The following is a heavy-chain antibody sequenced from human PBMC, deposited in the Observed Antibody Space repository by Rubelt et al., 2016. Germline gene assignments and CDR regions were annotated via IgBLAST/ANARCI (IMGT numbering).Heavy chain of an antibody. V-gene: IGHV4-59*01. Sequence: QLQLQESGPGLVKPSETLSLTCTVSGGSISSYYWSWIRQPPGKGLEWIGYIYYSGSTNYNPSLRSQDRLSVGTSNNQFSLKLSAVTGADTAVYYCARVRYSSGIFDYWGQGNLVTVSS. J-gene: IGHJ4*02. CDR1: GGSISSYY. CDR2: IYYSGST. D-gene: IGHD6-19*01. CDR3: ARVRYSSGIFDY.